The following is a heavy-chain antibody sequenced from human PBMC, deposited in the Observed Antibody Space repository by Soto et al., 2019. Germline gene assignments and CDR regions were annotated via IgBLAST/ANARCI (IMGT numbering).Heavy chain of an antibody. Sequence: QVQLVESGGGVVHPGRSRRPSCAASGSTFSGLGIHGVRQAPGRGLEWVAVVSYDGSLKYYADSVKGRFTISRDNSKNTLYLQMNSLRPEDTALYYCAKDSDQLLFDYYYYGMDVWGQGTTVTVSS. CDR1: GSTFSGLG. J-gene: IGHJ6*02. CDR2: VSYDGSLK. CDR3: AKDSDQLLFDYYYYGMDV. V-gene: IGHV3-30*18. D-gene: IGHD2-2*01.